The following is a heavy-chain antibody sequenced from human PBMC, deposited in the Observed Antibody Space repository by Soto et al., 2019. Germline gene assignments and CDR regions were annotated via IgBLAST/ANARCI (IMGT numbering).Heavy chain of an antibody. J-gene: IGHJ4*02. V-gene: IGHV3-21*01. D-gene: IGHD6-25*01. CDR1: GFSFSSYS. CDR3: ASIGAERHPNYFDF. Sequence: GGSLRLSCAASGFSFSSYSMNWVRQAPGKGLEWVSSITSSGSYIYYADSVKGRFTVSRDNARNSLYLQMNSLRVEDTAVYYCASIGAERHPNYFDFWGQGTLVTVSS. CDR2: ITSSGSYI.